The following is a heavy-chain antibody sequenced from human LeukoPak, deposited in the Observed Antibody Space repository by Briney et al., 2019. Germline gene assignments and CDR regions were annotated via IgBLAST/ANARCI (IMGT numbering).Heavy chain of an antibody. J-gene: IGHJ4*02. CDR2: INHSGST. CDR3: ARLPAYGSGSYYKGY. D-gene: IGHD3-10*01. Sequence: SETLSLTCAVYGGSFSGYYWSWIRQPPGKGLEWIGEINHSGSTNYNPSLKSRVTISVDTSKNQFSLKLSSVTAADTAVYYCARLPAYGSGSYYKGYWGQGTLVTVSS. V-gene: IGHV4-34*01. CDR1: GGSFSGYY.